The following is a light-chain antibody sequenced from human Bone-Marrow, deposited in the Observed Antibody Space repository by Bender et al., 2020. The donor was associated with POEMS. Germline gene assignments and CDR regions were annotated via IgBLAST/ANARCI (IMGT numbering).Light chain of an antibody. Sequence: QSVLTQPPSVSGAPGQRVTISCTGSSSNIGAGYDVHWYQQLPGTAPKLLIYGNSTRPSGVPDRFSGSKSGTSASLAITGLQAEDEADYYCCLYAGSSTLVFGGGTKLTVL. V-gene: IGLV1-40*01. CDR3: CLYAGSSTLV. CDR2: GNS. J-gene: IGLJ2*01. CDR1: SSNIGAGYD.